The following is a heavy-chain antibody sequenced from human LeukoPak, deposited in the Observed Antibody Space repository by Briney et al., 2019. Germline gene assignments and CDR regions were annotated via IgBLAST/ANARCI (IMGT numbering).Heavy chain of an antibody. CDR3: TRFNANYDY. V-gene: IGHV3-49*04. CDR1: GFTFGDYV. D-gene: IGHD4/OR15-4a*01. J-gene: IGHJ4*02. CDR2: IRQTAYGGTT. Sequence: GRSLRLSCTTSGFTFGDYVMSWVRQAPGKGLESVGFIRQTAYGGTTEFAASVQGRFTISRDDSKSIAYLEMNSLRTEDTAVYYCTRFNANYDYWGREPWSPSPQ.